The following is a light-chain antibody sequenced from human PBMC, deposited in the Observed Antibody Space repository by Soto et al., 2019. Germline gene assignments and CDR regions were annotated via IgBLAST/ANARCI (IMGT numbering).Light chain of an antibody. Sequence: QSVLTQPPSVSAAPGQKVTISCSGSNSNIGSNSVSWYQQLPVTAPKLLIYDNDKRPSEIPDRFSGSRSGTSATLGIAGLQTGDEADYYCGTWDSSLDAGVFGGGTQLTVL. V-gene: IGLV1-51*01. CDR3: GTWDSSLDAGV. CDR1: NSNIGSNS. CDR2: DND. J-gene: IGLJ2*01.